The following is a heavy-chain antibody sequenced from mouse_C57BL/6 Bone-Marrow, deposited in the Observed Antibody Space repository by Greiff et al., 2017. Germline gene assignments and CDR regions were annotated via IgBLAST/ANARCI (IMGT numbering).Heavy chain of an antibody. Sequence: QVQLQQSGAELARPGASVKLSCKASGYTFTSYGISWVKQRTGQGLEWIGEIYPRSGNTYYNEKFKGKATLTADKSSSTAYMELRSLTSEDSEVYFCAYYRGYYAMDYWGQGTSVTVSS. V-gene: IGHV1-81*01. J-gene: IGHJ4*01. CDR1: GYTFTSYG. CDR2: IYPRSGNT. D-gene: IGHD1-1*01. CDR3: AYYRGYYAMDY.